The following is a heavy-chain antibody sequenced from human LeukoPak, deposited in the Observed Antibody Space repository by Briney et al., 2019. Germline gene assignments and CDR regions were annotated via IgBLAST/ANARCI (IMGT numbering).Heavy chain of an antibody. V-gene: IGHV1-2*02. CDR3: ARDANYDFWSGPNWFDP. CDR2: INPNSGGT. CDR1: GYTFTSYG. J-gene: IGHJ5*02. D-gene: IGHD3-3*01. Sequence: GASVKVSCKASGYTFTSYGISWVRQAPGQGLEWMGWINPNSGGTNYAQKFQGRVTMTRDTSISTAYMELSRLRSDDTAVYYCARDANYDFWSGPNWFDPWGQGTLVTVSS.